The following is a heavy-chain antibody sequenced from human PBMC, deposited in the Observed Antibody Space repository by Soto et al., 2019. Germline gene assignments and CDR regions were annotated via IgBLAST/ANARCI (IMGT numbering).Heavy chain of an antibody. V-gene: IGHV1-2*02. J-gene: IGHJ4*02. Sequence: QVQLVQSGAEVKKPGASVKVSCKASGYTFTGYYMHWVRQAPGQGLEWMGWINPNSGGTNYAQKFQGRVTMTRDTSISTAYMELSRLRSDDTAVYYCARVDSDYGGNSVATFDYWGQGTLVTVSS. CDR3: ARVDSDYGGNSVATFDY. CDR2: INPNSGGT. D-gene: IGHD4-17*01. CDR1: GYTFTGYY.